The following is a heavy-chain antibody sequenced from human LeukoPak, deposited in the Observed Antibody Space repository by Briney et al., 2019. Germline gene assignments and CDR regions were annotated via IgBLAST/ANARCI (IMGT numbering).Heavy chain of an antibody. V-gene: IGHV4-59*08. CDR1: AGSINNYY. Sequence: SETLSLTCTVSAGSINNYYWSWIRQPPGKGLEWIAYIYYTGSTNYNPSLKSRVTISVDTSKNQFSLNLSSVTAADTAVYYCARLSHPADSSWYFDFWGQGIPVTVSS. J-gene: IGHJ4*02. CDR3: ARLSHPADSSWYFDF. D-gene: IGHD6-13*01. CDR2: IYYTGST.